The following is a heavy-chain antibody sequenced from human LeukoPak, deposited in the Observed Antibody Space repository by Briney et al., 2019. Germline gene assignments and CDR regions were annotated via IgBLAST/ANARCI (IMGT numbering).Heavy chain of an antibody. CDR3: ARTTLSSSWYVDYFDY. CDR1: GFTVSSNY. Sequence: GGSLRLSCAASGFTVSSNYMSWVRQAPGKGLEWVSVIYSGGSTYYADSVKGRFTISRDNSKNTLYLQMNSLRAEDTAVYCCARTTLSSSWYVDYFDYWGQGTLVTVSS. D-gene: IGHD6-13*01. CDR2: IYSGGST. J-gene: IGHJ4*02. V-gene: IGHV3-66*01.